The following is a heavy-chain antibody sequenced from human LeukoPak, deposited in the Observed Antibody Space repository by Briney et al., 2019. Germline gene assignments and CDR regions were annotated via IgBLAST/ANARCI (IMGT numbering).Heavy chain of an antibody. CDR3: AREWDYGDFQNYGMDV. J-gene: IGHJ6*02. Sequence: GGSLRLSCAASGFTVSSNYMSWVRQAPGKGLEWVSVIYSGGSTYYADSVKGRFTISRDNSKNTLYLQMNSLRAEDTAVYYCAREWDYGDFQNYGMDVWGQGTTVTVSS. CDR1: GFTVSSNY. V-gene: IGHV3-66*01. CDR2: IYSGGST. D-gene: IGHD4-17*01.